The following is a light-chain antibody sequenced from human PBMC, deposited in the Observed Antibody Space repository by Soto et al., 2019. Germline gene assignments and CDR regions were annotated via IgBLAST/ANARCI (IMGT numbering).Light chain of an antibody. CDR2: GVT. Sequence: LTQPPSASGSPGQSVTFSCTGTSSDVGTHDYVSWYQQYPGKAPKLLIYGVTRRPSGVPDRFSGSKSGNTAALTVSGLQAEDEAYYYCSSYAGRSMYVFGTGTKVTVL. CDR3: SSYAGRSMYV. J-gene: IGLJ1*01. CDR1: SSDVGTHDY. V-gene: IGLV2-8*01.